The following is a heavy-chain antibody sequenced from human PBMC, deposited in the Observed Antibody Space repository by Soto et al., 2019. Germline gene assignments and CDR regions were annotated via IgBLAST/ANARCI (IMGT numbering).Heavy chain of an antibody. CDR3: ARPLDSLAFDI. CDR1: GGSISSSSYY. J-gene: IGHJ3*02. V-gene: IGHV4-39*01. D-gene: IGHD2-15*01. Sequence: SETLSLTGPVSGGSISSSSYYWGWIRQPPGKGLEWIGSIYYSGSTYYNPSLKSRVTISVDTSKNQFSLKLSSVTAADTAVYYCARPLDSLAFDIWGQGTMVTVSS. CDR2: IYYSGST.